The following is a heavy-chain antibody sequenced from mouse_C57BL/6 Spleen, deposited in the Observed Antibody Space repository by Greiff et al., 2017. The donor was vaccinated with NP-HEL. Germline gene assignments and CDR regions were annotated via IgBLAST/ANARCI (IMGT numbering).Heavy chain of an antibody. Sequence: VQLQQSGTVLARPGASVKMSCKTSGYTFTSYWMHWVKQRPGQGLEWIGAIYPGNSDTSYNQKFKGKAKLTAVTSASTAYMELSSLTNEDSAVYYCTSPPYYGSRGYFDDWGQGTTLTVSS. CDR1: GYTFTSYW. J-gene: IGHJ2*01. D-gene: IGHD1-1*01. CDR3: TSPPYYGSRGYFDD. V-gene: IGHV1-5*01. CDR2: IYPGNSDT.